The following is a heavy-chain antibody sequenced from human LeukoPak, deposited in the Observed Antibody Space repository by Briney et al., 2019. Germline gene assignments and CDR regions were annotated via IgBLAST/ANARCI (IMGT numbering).Heavy chain of an antibody. CDR1: GGSISSGSYY. D-gene: IGHD4-23*01. V-gene: IGHV4-61*02. CDR3: ARGTLRWHLDY. J-gene: IGHJ4*02. Sequence: SETLSLTCTVSGGSISSGSYYWSCIRRPAGKGLEWIGRICTSGSTNYNPSLKSRVAISVDTSKNQFSLKLSSVTAADTAVYYCARGTLRWHLDYWGQGTLVTVSS. CDR2: ICTSGST.